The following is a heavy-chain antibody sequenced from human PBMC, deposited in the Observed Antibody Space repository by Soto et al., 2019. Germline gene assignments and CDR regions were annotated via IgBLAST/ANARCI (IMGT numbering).Heavy chain of an antibody. D-gene: IGHD3-22*01. V-gene: IGHV4-39*01. Sequence: HLQMQESGPGLVKPSETLSLTCAVSGGSISSSSYFWAWIRQSPGKGLEWIGNIYSSGSTYYNPSLTDRVTISVATSKNQFALKLSSVTAADTAVYYCARHPRTSYDSSGDWGQGTLVTVSS. CDR3: ARHPRTSYDSSGD. J-gene: IGHJ4*02. CDR1: GGSISSSSYF. CDR2: IYSSGST.